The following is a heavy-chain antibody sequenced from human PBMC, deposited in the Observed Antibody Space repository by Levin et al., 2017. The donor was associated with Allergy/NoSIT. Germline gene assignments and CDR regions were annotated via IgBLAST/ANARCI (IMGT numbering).Heavy chain of an antibody. Sequence: SETLSLTCAVYGGSFSGYYWSWIRQPPGKGLEWIGEINHSGSTNYNPSLKSRVTISVDMSKNQFSLKLSSVTAADTAVYYCARGANIYSSGWYGGGNWFDPWGQGTLVTVSS. D-gene: IGHD6-19*01. CDR1: GGSFSGYY. J-gene: IGHJ5*02. CDR2: INHSGST. CDR3: ARGANIYSSGWYGGGNWFDP. V-gene: IGHV4-34*01.